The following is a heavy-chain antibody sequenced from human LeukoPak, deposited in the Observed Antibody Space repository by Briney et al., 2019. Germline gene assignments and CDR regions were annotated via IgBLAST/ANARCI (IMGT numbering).Heavy chain of an antibody. V-gene: IGHV3-53*01. CDR1: GLIFSNAR. CDR3: ARGHEALGY. J-gene: IGHJ4*02. CDR2: IYSGGST. Sequence: GGSLRLSRAASGLIFSNARMAWVGLAPGKELEWVSVIYSGGSTFYADSVKGRFTISRDNSKNTLYLQMNSLRAEDTAIYYCARGHEALGYWGQGTLVTVSS. D-gene: IGHD6-13*01.